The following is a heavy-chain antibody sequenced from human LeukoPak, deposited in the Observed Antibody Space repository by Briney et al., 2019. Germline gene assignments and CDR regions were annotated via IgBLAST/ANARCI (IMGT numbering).Heavy chain of an antibody. D-gene: IGHD3-10*01. J-gene: IGHJ4*02. CDR1: GGSISRDY. CDR3: ARGVDYYGV. V-gene: IGHV4-59*12. CDR2: IYYTGST. Sequence: SETLSLTCTVSGGSISRDYWSWIRQPPGKGLEWIGYIYYTGSTNYIPSLKSRVTISVDTSKNQFSLKLSSVTAADTAVYYCARGVDYYGVWGQGTLVTVSS.